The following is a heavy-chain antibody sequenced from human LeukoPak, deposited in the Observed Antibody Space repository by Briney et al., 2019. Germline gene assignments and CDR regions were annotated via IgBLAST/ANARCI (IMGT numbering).Heavy chain of an antibody. J-gene: IGHJ4*02. CDR1: EGTFSSYA. V-gene: IGHV1-69*06. Sequence: ASVIVSCKASEGTFSSYAIGWVRQAPGQGLEWMGGIIPIFGTANYAQKFQDRVTITADKSTSTAYMELSSLRSEDTAVYYCATAIQSYYDFWSGYYVGNDFWGQGTLVTVSS. CDR2: IIPIFGTA. D-gene: IGHD3-3*01. CDR3: ATAIQSYYDFWSGYYVGNDF.